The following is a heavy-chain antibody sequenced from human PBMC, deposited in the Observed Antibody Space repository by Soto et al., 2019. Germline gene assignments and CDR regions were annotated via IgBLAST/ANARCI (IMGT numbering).Heavy chain of an antibody. Sequence: SGTLSPTCTVSCGSIRSFYWSWVRQPPGKGLEWIGYIYYSGSTNYNPSLKSRVTISIDTSKNQFSLKLSSVTAADTAVYYCAREKGPLDAFDIWGQGTMVTVSS. CDR1: CGSIRSFY. CDR2: IYYSGST. V-gene: IGHV4-59*01. J-gene: IGHJ3*02. CDR3: AREKGPLDAFDI.